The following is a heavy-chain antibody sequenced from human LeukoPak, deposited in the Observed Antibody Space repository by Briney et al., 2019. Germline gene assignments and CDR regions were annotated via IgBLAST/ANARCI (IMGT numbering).Heavy chain of an antibody. D-gene: IGHD6-13*01. CDR2: IIPIFGTA. V-gene: IGHV1-69*13. CDR3: ASFGYTPSEAFDI. Sequence: GASVKVSCKASGGPFSSYAISWVRQAPGQGLEWMGGIIPIFGTANYAQKFQGRVTITADESTSTAYMELSSLRSEDTAVYYCASFGYTPSEAFDIWGQGTMVTVSS. J-gene: IGHJ3*02. CDR1: GGPFSSYA.